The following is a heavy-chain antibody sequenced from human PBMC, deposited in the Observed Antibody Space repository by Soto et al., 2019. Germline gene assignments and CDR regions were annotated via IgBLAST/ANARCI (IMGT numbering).Heavy chain of an antibody. J-gene: IGHJ5*02. Sequence: SETLSLTCTVSGGSISSGDYYWSWIRQPPGKGLEWIGYIYYSGSTYYNPSLESRVTISVDTSKNQFSLKLSSVTAADTAVYYCARVLVVVITGSGWFDPWGQGTLVTVS. D-gene: IGHD3-22*01. CDR2: IYYSGST. V-gene: IGHV4-30-4*01. CDR3: ARVLVVVITGSGWFDP. CDR1: GGSISSGDYY.